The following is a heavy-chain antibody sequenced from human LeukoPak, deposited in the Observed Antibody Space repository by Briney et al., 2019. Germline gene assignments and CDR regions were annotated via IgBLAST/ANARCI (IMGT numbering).Heavy chain of an antibody. V-gene: IGHV4-34*01. Sequence: SETLSLTCAVYGGSFSGYYWSWIRQPPGKGLEWIGEINHSGSTNYSPSLKSRVTISVDTSKNQFSLKLSSVTAADTAVYYCARYCSSTSCSYYYYGMDVWGQGTSVTVSS. CDR2: INHSGST. J-gene: IGHJ6*02. CDR1: GGSFSGYY. CDR3: ARYCSSTSCSYYYYGMDV. D-gene: IGHD2-2*01.